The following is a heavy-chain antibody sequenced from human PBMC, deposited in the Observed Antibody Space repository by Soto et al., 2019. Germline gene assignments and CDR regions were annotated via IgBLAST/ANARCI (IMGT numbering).Heavy chain of an antibody. J-gene: IGHJ4*02. V-gene: IGHV4-4*02. Sequence: QVQLQESGPGLVRPSGTLSLTCAVSGGSISDNNWWSWVRQPPGKGLEWIGEIYRSGTANYNPSPTSRVTISMDKSKNPISLQLYSVAAADSAVYYCARHIGVPGTRGFGYWGQGTLVTVSS. CDR3: ARHIGVPGTRGFGY. D-gene: IGHD2-21*01. CDR1: GGSISDNNW. CDR2: IYRSGTA.